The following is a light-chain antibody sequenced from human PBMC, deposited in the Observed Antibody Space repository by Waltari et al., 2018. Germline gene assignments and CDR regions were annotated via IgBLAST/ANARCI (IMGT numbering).Light chain of an antibody. CDR3: NSRDSSGDHVV. J-gene: IGLJ3*02. V-gene: IGLV3-19*01. CDR1: SLRSYY. Sequence: SSELTQDPAVSVALGQTVRITCQGDSLRSYYASWYKQKPGQAPVLVIYGNNNRPPGIPDRFSGSSLRNTASLTIPGAQAEDEADYYCNSRDSSGDHVVFGGGTKVTVL. CDR2: GNN.